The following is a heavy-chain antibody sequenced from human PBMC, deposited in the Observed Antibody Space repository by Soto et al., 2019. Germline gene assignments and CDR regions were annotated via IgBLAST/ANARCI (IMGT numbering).Heavy chain of an antibody. V-gene: IGHV3-64D*06. CDR1: GFIFSEST. D-gene: IGHD2-15*01. CDR2: VSTSGRST. Sequence: GGSLRLCCSASGFIFSESTIYWVRQVPGKGLEAISAVSTSGRSTYYADSVKDRFTISRDNSKNTLFLQMGSLRPEDTAIYYCVKQAHGLDGVAFDYWGQGTQVTVSS. J-gene: IGHJ4*02. CDR3: VKQAHGLDGVAFDY.